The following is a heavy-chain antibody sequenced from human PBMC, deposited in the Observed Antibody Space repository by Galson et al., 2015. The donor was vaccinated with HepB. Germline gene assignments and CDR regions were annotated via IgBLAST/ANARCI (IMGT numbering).Heavy chain of an antibody. D-gene: IGHD2-2*02. CDR3: AKGMFCASISCYRRLDY. CDR2: ISDSGTNT. V-gene: IGHV3-23*01. J-gene: IGHJ4*02. CDR1: GFTFDGYA. Sequence: SLRLSCAASGFTFDGYAMSWVRQAPGKGLQWVSGISDSGTNTDYADSVKGRFTISRDNSKNTLYLQMDRLRAEDTAVYYCAKGMFCASISCYRRLDYWGQGSLVTASS.